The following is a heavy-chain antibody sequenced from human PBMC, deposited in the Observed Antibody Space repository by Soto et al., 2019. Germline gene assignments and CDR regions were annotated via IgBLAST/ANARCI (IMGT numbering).Heavy chain of an antibody. CDR1: GFTFSNYD. J-gene: IGHJ4*02. CDR2: ISYDGNNK. CDR3: VKLVASDGPSLDVH. Sequence: GGSLRLSCTASGFTFSNYDIHWVRQAPGKGLEWVAGISYDGNNKYHADSVKGRFTISRDNSKNTLFLQMNSLNSEDTAVYYCVKLVASDGPSLDVHWGQGTLVTVSS. D-gene: IGHD6-13*01. V-gene: IGHV3-30*18.